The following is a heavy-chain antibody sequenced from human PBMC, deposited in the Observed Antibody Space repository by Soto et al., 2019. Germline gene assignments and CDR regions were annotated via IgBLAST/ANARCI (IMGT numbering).Heavy chain of an antibody. CDR2: ISAYNGNT. Sequence: ASVKVSCKASGYTFTSYGISWGRQAPGQGLEGMGWISAYNGNTNYAQKLQGRVTMTTDTSTSTAYTELRSLRSDDTDVYYCARAGSGSFPDYWGQGTLVTVSS. CDR3: ARAGSGSFPDY. J-gene: IGHJ4*02. V-gene: IGHV1-18*01. D-gene: IGHD1-26*01. CDR1: GYTFTSYG.